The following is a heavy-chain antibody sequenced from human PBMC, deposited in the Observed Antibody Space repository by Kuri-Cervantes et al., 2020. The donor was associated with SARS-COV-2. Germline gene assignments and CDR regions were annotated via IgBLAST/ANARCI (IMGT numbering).Heavy chain of an antibody. J-gene: IGHJ4*02. Sequence: SVKVSCKASGGTFSSYAISWVRQAPGQGLEWMGGIIPIFGTANYAQKFQGRVTMTTDTSTSTAYMELRSLRSFDTAVYYCARSHTLYGGNSSPWDYWGQGTLVTVSS. D-gene: IGHD4-23*01. CDR1: GGTFSSYA. CDR3: ARSHTLYGGNSSPWDY. V-gene: IGHV1-69*05. CDR2: IIPIFGTA.